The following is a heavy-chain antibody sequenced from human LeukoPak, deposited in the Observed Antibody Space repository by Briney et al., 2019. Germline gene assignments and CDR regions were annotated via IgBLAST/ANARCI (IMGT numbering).Heavy chain of an antibody. CDR1: ELMFSSYA. J-gene: IGHJ4*02. V-gene: IGHV3-23*01. CDR2: ISDDNGST. CDR3: AKDQYSSGWYFDY. D-gene: IGHD6-19*01. Sequence: GGSLRLSCAASELMFSSYAMSWVRQAPGKGLEWVSGISDDNGSTYYADSVRGRFTISRDNSKNTLYLQMNSLRVEDTAIYYCAKDQYSSGWYFDYWGQGTLVTVSS.